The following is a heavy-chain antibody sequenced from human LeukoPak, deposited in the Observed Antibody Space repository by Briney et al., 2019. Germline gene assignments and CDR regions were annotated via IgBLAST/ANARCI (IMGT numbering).Heavy chain of an antibody. Sequence: ETLSLTCSVSGASLKVFSWSGLPHTPEGGVECIVYFSQRGATTSNPPRETRVSLRAGPFKSQFPLKMNSVTAADTAIYYCARERSGSYYTFDVWGPGTMASVS. J-gene: IGHJ3*01. V-gene: IGHV4-59*13. CDR1: GASLKVFS. D-gene: IGHD1-26*01. CDR2: FSQRGAT. CDR3: ARERSGSYYTFDV.